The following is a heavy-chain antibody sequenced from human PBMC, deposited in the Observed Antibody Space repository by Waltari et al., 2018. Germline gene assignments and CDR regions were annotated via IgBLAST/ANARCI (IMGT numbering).Heavy chain of an antibody. J-gene: IGHJ4*02. Sequence: QVQLQESGPGLVKPSQTLSLVCSVPGASIDSGSSYWTWVRPPAGQGLEWIGRVYHDGSSYYNPSFKNRVTISLDKSQNQFSLDLTSVTAADTAVYFCARDSSGWYFFDDWGQGKLVTVSS. D-gene: IGHD6-13*01. CDR2: VYHDGSS. V-gene: IGHV4-61*02. CDR1: GASIDSGSSY. CDR3: ARDSSGWYFFDD.